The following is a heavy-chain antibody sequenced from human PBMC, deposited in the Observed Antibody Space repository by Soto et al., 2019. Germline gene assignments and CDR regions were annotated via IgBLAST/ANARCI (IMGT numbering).Heavy chain of an antibody. D-gene: IGHD3-10*01. CDR2: IYSGGST. CDR3: ARDRRGWLPRGMDV. V-gene: IGHV3-53*01. CDR1: GFTVSSNY. J-gene: IGHJ6*02. Sequence: GGSLRLSCAASGFTVSSNYMSWVRQAPGKGLEWVSVIYSGGSTYYADSVKGRFTISRDNSTNTLYLQMNSLRAEDTAVYYCARDRRGWLPRGMDVWGQGTTVTVSS.